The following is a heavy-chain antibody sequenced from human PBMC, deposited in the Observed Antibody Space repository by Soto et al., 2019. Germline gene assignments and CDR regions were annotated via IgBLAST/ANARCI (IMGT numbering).Heavy chain of an antibody. Sequence: GGSLRLSCAASGFTFSSYGVNWVRQAPGKGLEWVSSISSSSSYIYYADSVKGRFTISRDNAKNSLYLQMNSLRAEDTAVYYCARDSYYYGSGRNYYYYYMDVWGKGTTVTVSS. CDR1: GFTFSSYG. V-gene: IGHV3-21*03. J-gene: IGHJ6*03. D-gene: IGHD3-10*01. CDR3: ARDSYYYGSGRNYYYYYMDV. CDR2: ISSSSSYI.